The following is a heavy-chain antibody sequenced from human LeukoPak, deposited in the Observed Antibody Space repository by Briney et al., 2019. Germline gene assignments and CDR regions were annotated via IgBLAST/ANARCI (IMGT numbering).Heavy chain of an antibody. CDR2: INTGNSNT. J-gene: IGHJ4*02. Sequence: ASVKVSCKASGYTFTSYDINWVRQATGQRLEWLGWINTGNSNTKYSQKFQGRLNITRDVSASTVYLDLSGLKSEDTAVYYCGRDRNTIEVAGRGILDFWGQGTLVTVSS. CDR3: GRDRNTIEVAGRGILDF. CDR1: GYTFTSYD. D-gene: IGHD6-19*01. V-gene: IGHV1-3*04.